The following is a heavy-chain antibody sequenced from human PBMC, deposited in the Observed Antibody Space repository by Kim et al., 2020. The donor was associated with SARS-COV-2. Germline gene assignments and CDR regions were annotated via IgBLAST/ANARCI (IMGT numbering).Heavy chain of an antibody. CDR1: GFTFSSYG. Sequence: GGSLRLSCAASGFTFSSYGMHWVRKAPGKGLEWVAVIWYDGSNKYYADSVKGRFTISRDNSKNTLYLQMNSLRAEDTAVYYCARGMSIAAPGAFDIWGQGTMVTVSS. J-gene: IGHJ3*02. CDR2: IWYDGSNK. V-gene: IGHV3-33*01. CDR3: ARGMSIAAPGAFDI. D-gene: IGHD6-6*01.